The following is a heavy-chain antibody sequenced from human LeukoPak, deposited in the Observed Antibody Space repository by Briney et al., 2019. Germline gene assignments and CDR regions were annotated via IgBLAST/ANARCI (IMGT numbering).Heavy chain of an antibody. CDR3: AREWVPNYYDSSSYPETFDY. Sequence: ASVKVSCKASGYTFTGYYMHWVRQAPGQGLEWMGWINPNSGGTNYAQKFQGWVTMTRDTSISTAYMELSRLRSDDTAVYYCAREWVPNYYDSSSYPETFDYWGQGTLVTVSS. CDR2: INPNSGGT. CDR1: GYTFTGYY. D-gene: IGHD3-22*01. V-gene: IGHV1-2*04. J-gene: IGHJ4*02.